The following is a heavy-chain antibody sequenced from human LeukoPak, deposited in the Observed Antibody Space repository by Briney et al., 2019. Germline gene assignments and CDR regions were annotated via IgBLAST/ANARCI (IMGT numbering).Heavy chain of an antibody. J-gene: IGHJ4*02. CDR2: VRTKAEGETT. D-gene: IGHD4-11*01. CDR1: GFIFNNAW. CDR3: AAGLGKTDDDS. Sequence: GGSLRLSCAASGFIFNNAWMSWIRQAPGKGLEWVGRVRTKAEGETTDYAGPGRGTFTISRDDSKSTVYLQMNSLETEDTAIYYCAAGLGKTDDDSWGQGTLVTVSS. V-gene: IGHV3-15*01.